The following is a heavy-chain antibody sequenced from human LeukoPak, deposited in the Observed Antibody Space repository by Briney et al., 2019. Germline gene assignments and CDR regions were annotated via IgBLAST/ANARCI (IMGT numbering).Heavy chain of an antibody. CDR2: ISAYNGNT. Sequence: ASVKVSCKASGYTFTSYGISWVRQAPGQGLEWMGWISAYNGNTNYAQKLQGRVTTTTDTSTSTAYMELRSLRSDDTAVYYCARDVTYYYDSSGYRDAFDIWGQGTMVTVSS. D-gene: IGHD3-22*01. J-gene: IGHJ3*02. CDR1: GYTFTSYG. V-gene: IGHV1-18*01. CDR3: ARDVTYYYDSSGYRDAFDI.